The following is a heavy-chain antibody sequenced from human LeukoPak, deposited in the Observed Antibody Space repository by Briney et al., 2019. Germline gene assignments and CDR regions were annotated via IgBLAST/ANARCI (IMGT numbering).Heavy chain of an antibody. D-gene: IGHD3-22*01. J-gene: IGHJ4*02. Sequence: PGGSLRLSCAASGFTVSSNYMSWVRQAPEKGLEWVSAISGSGGSTYYADSVKGRFTISRDNSKNTLYLQMNSLRAEDTAVYYCAKDGYYDSSGYRNYYFDYWGQGTLVTVSS. V-gene: IGHV3-23*01. CDR2: ISGSGGST. CDR1: GFTVSSNY. CDR3: AKDGYYDSSGYRNYYFDY.